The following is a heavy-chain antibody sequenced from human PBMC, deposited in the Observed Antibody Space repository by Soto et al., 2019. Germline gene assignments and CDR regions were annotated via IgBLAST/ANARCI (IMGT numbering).Heavy chain of an antibody. CDR3: ARHVPIFGVVSRRPPSTYCFDY. Sequence: SETLSLTCTVSGGSTTNRSYYWAWIRQSPGKGLEWIGGVSYSGTTSDNPSLKSRVTISIDTSKNQFSLKLSSVTASDTAVYYCARHVPIFGVVSRRPPSTYCFDYWSQGDLVTVSS. J-gene: IGHJ4*02. D-gene: IGHD3-3*01. CDR1: GGSTTNRSYY. CDR2: VSYSGTT. V-gene: IGHV4-39*01.